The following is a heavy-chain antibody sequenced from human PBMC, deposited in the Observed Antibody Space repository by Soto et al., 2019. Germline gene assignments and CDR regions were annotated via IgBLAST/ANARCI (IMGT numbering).Heavy chain of an antibody. V-gene: IGHV4-4*02. CDR3: ARYSAASGPYYFDY. CDR1: GDSIIGTHW. CDR2: THHSRGT. Sequence: SETLSLTCAVSGDSIIGTHWWSWVRRPPGKGLEFIGETHHSRGTNYNPSLRSRVTMSLDKSKNRLSLILYSVTAADTGVYYCARYSAASGPYYFDYWGQGTLVTVSS. D-gene: IGHD6-13*01. J-gene: IGHJ4*01.